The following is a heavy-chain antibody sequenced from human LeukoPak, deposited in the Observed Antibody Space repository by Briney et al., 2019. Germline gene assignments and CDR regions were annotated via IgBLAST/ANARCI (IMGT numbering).Heavy chain of an antibody. CDR3: AKLAGPRGYCSGGSCYPQQGY. CDR2: IRYDGSNK. V-gene: IGHV3-30*02. D-gene: IGHD2-15*01. J-gene: IGHJ4*02. Sequence: PGGSLRLSCAASGFTFSSYAMSWVRQAPGKGLEWVAFIRYDGSNKYYADSVKGRFTISRDNSKNTLYLQMNSLRAEDTAVYYCAKLAGPRGYCSGGSCYPQQGYWGQGTLVTVSS. CDR1: GFTFSSYA.